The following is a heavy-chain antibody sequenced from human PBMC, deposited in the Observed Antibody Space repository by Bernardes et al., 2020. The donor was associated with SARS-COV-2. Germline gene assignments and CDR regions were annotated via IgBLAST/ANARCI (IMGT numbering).Heavy chain of an antibody. D-gene: IGHD6-6*01. Sequence: ASVKVSCKASGYTFTGYYMHWVRQAPGQGLEWMGWINPNSGGTNYAQKFQGWVTMTRDTSISTAYMELSRLRSDDTAVYYCARSSWGSSFDAFDIWGKGTMVTVSS. CDR1: GYTFTGYY. CDR2: INPNSGGT. J-gene: IGHJ3*02. V-gene: IGHV1-2*04. CDR3: ARSSWGSSFDAFDI.